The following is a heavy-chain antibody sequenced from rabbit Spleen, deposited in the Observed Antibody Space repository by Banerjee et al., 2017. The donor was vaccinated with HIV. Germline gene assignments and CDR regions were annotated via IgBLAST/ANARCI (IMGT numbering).Heavy chain of an antibody. V-gene: IGHV1S40*01. Sequence: QSLEESGGDLVKPGASLTLTCTASGFSLSSDYMCWVRQAPGKGLEWIGCIYVGSSGDTYYASWAKGRFTISKTSSTTVTLRVTSLTAADTATYFCARNYVNAFDPWGPGTLVTVS. CDR2: IYVGSSGDT. CDR3: ARNYVNAFDP. CDR1: GFSLSSDY. D-gene: IGHD1-1*01. J-gene: IGHJ2*01.